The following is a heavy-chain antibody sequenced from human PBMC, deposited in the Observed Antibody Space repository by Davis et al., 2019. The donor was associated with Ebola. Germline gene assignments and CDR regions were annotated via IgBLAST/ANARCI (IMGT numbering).Heavy chain of an antibody. D-gene: IGHD2-8*02. CDR3: ARVRVDYYYGMDV. Sequence: MPSETLSLTCTVSGGSVSSGSYYWSWIRQPPGKGLEWIGYIYYSGSTNYNPSLKSRVTISVDTSKNQFSLKLSSVTAADTAVYYCARVRVDYYYGMDVWGQGTTVTVSS. J-gene: IGHJ6*02. CDR2: IYYSGST. V-gene: IGHV4-61*01. CDR1: GGSVSSGSYY.